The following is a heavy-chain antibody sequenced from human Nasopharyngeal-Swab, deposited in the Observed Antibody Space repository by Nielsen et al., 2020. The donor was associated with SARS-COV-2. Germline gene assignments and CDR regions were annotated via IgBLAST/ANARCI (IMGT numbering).Heavy chain of an antibody. Sequence: GGSLRLSCAASGFTFSSYWMSWVRQAPGKGLEWVANIKQDGSEKYYVDSVKGRFTISRDNAKNSLYLQMNSLRAEDTAVYYCARDSDIPYSDYGMDVWGQGTTVTVSS. CDR1: GFTFSSYW. CDR2: IKQDGSEK. D-gene: IGHD6-13*01. CDR3: ARDSDIPYSDYGMDV. V-gene: IGHV3-7*01. J-gene: IGHJ6*02.